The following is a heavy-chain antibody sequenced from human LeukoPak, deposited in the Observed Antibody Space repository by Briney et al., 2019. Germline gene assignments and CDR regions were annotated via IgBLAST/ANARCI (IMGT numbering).Heavy chain of an antibody. CDR3: ARSYSGYDYLDY. J-gene: IGHJ4*02. V-gene: IGHV5-10-1*01. CDR2: IDLSDSYT. Sequence: VESPKISCKGSGYSFPSYWITWVRQMPGKGLEWMGRIDLSDSYTNYSPSFQGHVTISADKSISTAYLQWSSLKASDTAMYYCARSYSGYDYLDYWGQGTLVTVSS. CDR1: GYSFPSYW. D-gene: IGHD5-12*01.